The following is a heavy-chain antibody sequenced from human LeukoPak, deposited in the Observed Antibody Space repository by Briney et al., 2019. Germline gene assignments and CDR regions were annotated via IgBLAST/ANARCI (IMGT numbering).Heavy chain of an antibody. CDR2: IRYDGSNK. Sequence: PGGSLRLSCAASGFTFSSYGMHWVRQAPGKGLEWVAFIRYDGSNKYYADSVKGRFTISGDNSKNTLYLQMNSLRAEDTAVYYCAKDIVGATPGGYWGQGTLVTVSS. CDR3: AKDIVGATPGGY. V-gene: IGHV3-30*02. J-gene: IGHJ4*02. CDR1: GFTFSSYG. D-gene: IGHD1-26*01.